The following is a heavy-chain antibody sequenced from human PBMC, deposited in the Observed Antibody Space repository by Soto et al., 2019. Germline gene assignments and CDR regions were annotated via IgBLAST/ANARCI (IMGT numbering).Heavy chain of an antibody. Sequence: GGSLRLSCAASEFTFSSYAMNWVRQAPGKGLEWVSVISGGGDTTYYADSVKGRFRISRDNSKNTLYLQMNSLRVEDTAVYYCAKGKVAYDNSGLQYFYYFPMNVWGQGTTVTVSS. D-gene: IGHD3-22*01. V-gene: IGHV3-23*01. CDR3: AKGKVAYDNSGLQYFYYFPMNV. CDR1: EFTFSSYA. J-gene: IGHJ6*02. CDR2: ISGGGDTT.